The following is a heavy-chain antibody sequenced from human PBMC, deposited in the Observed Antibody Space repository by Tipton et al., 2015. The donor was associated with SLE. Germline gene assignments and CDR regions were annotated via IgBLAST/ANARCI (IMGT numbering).Heavy chain of an antibody. CDR2: IHDSGAT. CDR3: ARHLGASFDF. J-gene: IGHJ4*02. CDR1: RGSIRCGGFY. Sequence: LSLTRTVSRGSIRCGGFYWGWIRQHPGKGLEWIGYIHDSGATFYNPSLRSRSAISVDTSQNQFSLRLTSVTAADTAVYYCARHLGASFDFWGQGILVTVSS. V-gene: IGHV4-31*03.